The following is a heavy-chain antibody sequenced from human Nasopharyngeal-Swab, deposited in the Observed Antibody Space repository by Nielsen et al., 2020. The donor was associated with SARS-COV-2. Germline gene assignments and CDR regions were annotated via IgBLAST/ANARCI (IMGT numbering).Heavy chain of an antibody. Sequence: ETLSLTCAASGFTFGHYAVIWVRQAPGKGLEWVSSMTVGAGGTSYADSVKGRFTISVDSSKNILYLQMNSLRAEDTAIYYCAKRLYGDLWGRGTLGTVSP. CDR1: GFTFGHYA. CDR3: AKRLYGDL. CDR2: MTVGAGGT. V-gene: IGHV3-23*01. J-gene: IGHJ2*01. D-gene: IGHD2-8*01.